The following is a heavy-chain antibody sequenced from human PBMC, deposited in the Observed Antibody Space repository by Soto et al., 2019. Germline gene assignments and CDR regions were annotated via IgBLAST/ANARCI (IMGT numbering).Heavy chain of an antibody. Sequence: YLRLSGVASGLTFSPYWMHGVRQAPGKGLVWVSHTDSDGTSTTYADSVKGRFTISRDNSKNTLYLQMNSLRAEDTAVYYCAYSSTPFDYWGQGTLVTVSS. CDR2: TDSDGTST. CDR1: GLTFSPYW. D-gene: IGHD6-13*01. CDR3: AYSSTPFDY. J-gene: IGHJ4*02. V-gene: IGHV3-74*01.